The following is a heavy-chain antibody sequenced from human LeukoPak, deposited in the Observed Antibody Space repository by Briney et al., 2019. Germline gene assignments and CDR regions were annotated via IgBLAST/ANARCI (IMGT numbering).Heavy chain of an antibody. Sequence: PGGSLRLSCTASGFTSSGSCMSWVRQAPGKGLEWVANINQDGSEKYYVDSVKGRFTISRDNAKNSLYLQMNSLRAEDTAVYYCARDWEQYRYAVLDYWGQGTLVTVSS. CDR1: GFTSSGSC. CDR3: ARDWEQYRYAVLDY. D-gene: IGHD5-18*01. CDR2: INQDGSEK. V-gene: IGHV3-7*01. J-gene: IGHJ4*02.